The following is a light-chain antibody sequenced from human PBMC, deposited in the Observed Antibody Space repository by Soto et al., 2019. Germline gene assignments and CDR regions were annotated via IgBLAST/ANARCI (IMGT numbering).Light chain of an antibody. J-gene: IGKJ5*01. Sequence: EIVLTQSPGTLSLPPGERATLSCRPSQSLSGSYLAWYQQKPGQAPRLLIYGASSRATSIPDRFSGSGSGTDFTLTISRLETEDFALYYCQQYGTIPITFGQGTRLEIK. CDR1: QSLSGSY. CDR3: QQYGTIPIT. V-gene: IGKV3-20*01. CDR2: GAS.